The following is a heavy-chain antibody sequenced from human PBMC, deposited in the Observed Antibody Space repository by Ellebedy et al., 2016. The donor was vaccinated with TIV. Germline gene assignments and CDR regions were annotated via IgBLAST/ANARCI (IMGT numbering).Heavy chain of an antibody. Sequence: GGSLRLXXAASGFTFSSYWMSWVRQAPGKGLEWVANIKQEGNEKYYVDSVKGRFTISRDNAKNTLYLQMKSLRAEDTAVYHCVRMGSEYSSSSGLTYWGQGALVTVSS. V-gene: IGHV3-7*01. CDR2: IKQEGNEK. J-gene: IGHJ4*02. D-gene: IGHD6-6*01. CDR3: VRMGSEYSSSSGLTY. CDR1: GFTFSSYW.